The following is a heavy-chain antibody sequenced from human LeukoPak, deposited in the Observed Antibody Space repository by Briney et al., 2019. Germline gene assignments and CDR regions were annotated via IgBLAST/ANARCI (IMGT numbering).Heavy chain of an antibody. CDR2: IGIDSGNT. CDR3: ARDHNYAFDN. V-gene: IGHV3-48*01. D-gene: IGHD1-1*01. CDR1: GFPFIEYS. J-gene: IGHJ4*02. Sequence: PGGSLRLSCTASGFPFIEYSMNWVRQVPGKGVEWISYIGIDSGNTKYADSVRGRFTISADKAKNSLYLQMNSLRVEDTAVYYCARDHNYAFDNWGQGTLVSVAS.